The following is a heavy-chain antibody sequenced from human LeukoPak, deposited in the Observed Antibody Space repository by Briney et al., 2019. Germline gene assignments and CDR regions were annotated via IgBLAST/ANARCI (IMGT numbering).Heavy chain of an antibody. Sequence: ASVKVSCKASGYTFISYDINWVRQATGQGLEWMGWMNPNSGNTGYAQKFQGRVTMTRNTSISTAYMELSSLRSEDTAVYYCARGKVGARQFDYWGQGILVTVSS. CDR3: ARGKVGARQFDY. CDR1: GYTFISYD. CDR2: MNPNSGNT. J-gene: IGHJ4*02. D-gene: IGHD1-26*01. V-gene: IGHV1-8*01.